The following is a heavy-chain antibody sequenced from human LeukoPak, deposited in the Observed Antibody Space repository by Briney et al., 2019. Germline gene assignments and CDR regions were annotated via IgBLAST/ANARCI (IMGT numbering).Heavy chain of an antibody. Sequence: GASVKVSCKPSLYTFTRYDINGVRQAPGQGRECVGWMNPNSGKTGYAQKFEGRVTIGRNTSRSTAYMEPTSLRSEDTAVYYGARDLGVVTPRFDPWGQGTLVIVSS. CDR2: MNPNSGKT. D-gene: IGHD3-3*01. V-gene: IGHV1-8*03. CDR3: ARDLGVVTPRFDP. J-gene: IGHJ5*02. CDR1: LYTFTRYD.